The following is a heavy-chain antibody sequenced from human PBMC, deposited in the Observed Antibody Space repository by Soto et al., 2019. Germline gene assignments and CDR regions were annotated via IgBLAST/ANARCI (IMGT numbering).Heavy chain of an antibody. Sequence: GESLTISCKGSGYTFSTYWIAWVRQMPGKGLEWMGIIYPGDSDTKYSPAFQGQVTISRDNPKNTLFLQMNSLRAEDTAVYYCAKFPVYYSTSGSGSRYFEYWGQGILVTSPQ. CDR2: IYPGDSDT. V-gene: IGHV5-51*01. J-gene: IGHJ4*02. D-gene: IGHD3-10*01. CDR1: GYTFSTYW. CDR3: AKFPVYYSTSGSGSRYFEY.